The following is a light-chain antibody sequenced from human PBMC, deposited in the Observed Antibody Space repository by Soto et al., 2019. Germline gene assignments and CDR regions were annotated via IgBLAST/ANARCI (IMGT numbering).Light chain of an antibody. J-gene: IGKJ3*01. V-gene: IGKV1-12*01. CDR3: QQANSFPFT. CDR1: QGVGSW. CDR2: AAS. Sequence: IQMTQSPSSVSASVGDRVTITCRASQGVGSWVAWYQQKPGKAPRLLVYAASSLQGGVPSRFSGSGSGTDFTLTISSLQPEDFETYYCQQANSFPFTFGPGTKVDFK.